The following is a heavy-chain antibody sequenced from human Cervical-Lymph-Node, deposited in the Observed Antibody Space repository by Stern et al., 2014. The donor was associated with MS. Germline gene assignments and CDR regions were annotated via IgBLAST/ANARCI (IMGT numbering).Heavy chain of an antibody. J-gene: IGHJ4*02. Sequence: VQLEESGPGLVKPSQTLSLTCTVSGGSMNSRPYYWNWLRQPAGKALEWIGRIYISGSTNYNPSLESRVTISIDTSKNQHSLTLGSVTAADTAVYYCAREGETSDFFPFDYWGQGAQVIVSS. CDR2: IYISGST. D-gene: IGHD3/OR15-3a*01. CDR1: GGSMNSRPYY. CDR3: AREGETSDFFPFDY. V-gene: IGHV4-61*02.